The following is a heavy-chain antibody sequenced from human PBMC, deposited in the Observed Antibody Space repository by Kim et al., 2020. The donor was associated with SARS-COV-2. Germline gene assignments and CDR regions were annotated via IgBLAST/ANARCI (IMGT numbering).Heavy chain of an antibody. V-gene: IGHV3-30-3*01. J-gene: IGHJ4*02. D-gene: IGHD2-2*01. Sequence: GGSLRLSCAASGFTFSSYAMHWVRQAPGKGLEWVAVISYDGSNKYYADSVKGRFTISRDNSKNTLYLQMNSLRAEDTAVYYCAWGESTSWQFDYWGQGTLVTVSS. CDR2: ISYDGSNK. CDR1: GFTFSSYA. CDR3: AWGESTSWQFDY.